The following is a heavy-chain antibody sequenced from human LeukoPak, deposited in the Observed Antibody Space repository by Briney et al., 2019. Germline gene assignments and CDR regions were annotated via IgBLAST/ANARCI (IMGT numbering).Heavy chain of an antibody. D-gene: IGHD6-13*01. J-gene: IGHJ4*02. Sequence: PGGSLRLSCAASGFTFSSYAMHWVRQAPGKELEWVAVISYDGSNKYYADSVKGRFTISRDNSKNTLYLQMNSLRAEDTAVYYCARGYSSSWYYFDYWGQGTLVTVSS. V-gene: IGHV3-30-3*01. CDR3: ARGYSSSWYYFDY. CDR2: ISYDGSNK. CDR1: GFTFSSYA.